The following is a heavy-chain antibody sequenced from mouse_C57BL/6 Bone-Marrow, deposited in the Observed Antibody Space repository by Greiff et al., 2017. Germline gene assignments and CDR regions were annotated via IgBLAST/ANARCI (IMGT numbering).Heavy chain of an antibody. V-gene: IGHV1-59*01. D-gene: IGHD1-1*01. J-gene: IGHJ2*01. Sequence: QVQLLQPGAELVRPGTSVKLSCKASGYTFTSYWVHWVKQRPGQGLEWIGVIGPSDSYTNYNQKFKGKATLTVDTSTSPAFMQLSSLTSEDSAVYYCARNGGSPFDYWGQGTTLTVSS. CDR1: GYTFTSYW. CDR3: ARNGGSPFDY. CDR2: IGPSDSYT.